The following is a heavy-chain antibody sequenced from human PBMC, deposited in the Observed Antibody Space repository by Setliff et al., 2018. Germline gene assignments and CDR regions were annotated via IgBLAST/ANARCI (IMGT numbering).Heavy chain of an antibody. J-gene: IGHJ4*02. CDR1: GYSFISYD. D-gene: IGHD5-12*01. Sequence: ASVKVSCKASGYSFISYDINWVRQAPGQGLEWMGWMNPERDNTGYAQKFQGRVTMTGHAYMELRSLRSDDTAIYYCARNIVPLNWGQGTLVTVSS. V-gene: IGHV1-8*01. CDR2: MNPERDNT. CDR3: ARNIVPLN.